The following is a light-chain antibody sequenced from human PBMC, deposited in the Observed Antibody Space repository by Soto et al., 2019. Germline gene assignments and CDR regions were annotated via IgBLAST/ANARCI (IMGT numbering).Light chain of an antibody. CDR3: QQYGSSPPWT. J-gene: IGKJ1*01. CDR1: QSVSFSY. Sequence: EIVLTQSPGTLSLSPGERATLSCRASQSVSFSYLAWYQQKPGQAPRLLIYGASSRATGIPDRFSGSGSWTDFFITIRRLGREGFTVYCCQQYGSSPPWTFGQGNKVEIK. CDR2: GAS. V-gene: IGKV3-20*01.